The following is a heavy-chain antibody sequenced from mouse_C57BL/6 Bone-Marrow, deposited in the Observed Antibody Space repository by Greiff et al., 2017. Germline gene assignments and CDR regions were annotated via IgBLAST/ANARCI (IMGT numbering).Heavy chain of an antibody. J-gene: IGHJ2*01. CDR3: ARRTGNVDY. CDR2: INPSTGGT. Sequence: EVQLQQSGPELVKPGASVKISCKASGYSFTGYYMNWVKQSPEQSLEWIGEINPSTGGTTYNQKFKAKATLTVDKSSSTAYMQLTSLTSEDSAVYYCARRTGNVDYWGRGTALTVSS. D-gene: IGHD4-1*01. V-gene: IGHV1-42*01. CDR1: GYSFTGYY.